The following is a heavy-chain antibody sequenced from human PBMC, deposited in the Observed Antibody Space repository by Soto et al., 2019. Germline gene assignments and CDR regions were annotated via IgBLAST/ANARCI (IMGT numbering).Heavy chain of an antibody. V-gene: IGHV3-23*01. Sequence: EVQLLESGGGLAQPGGSLRLSCAASGFTFSGFAMSWVRQAPGKGLEWVSAITGSGGSTYHADSVKGRSTISKANSNNTLYRETNSLTAADTAVYYCAKGSSSSRPYYFDYWGQGTLATVSS. D-gene: IGHD6-6*01. J-gene: IGHJ4*02. CDR3: AKGSSSSRPYYFDY. CDR2: ITGSGGST. CDR1: GFTFSGFA.